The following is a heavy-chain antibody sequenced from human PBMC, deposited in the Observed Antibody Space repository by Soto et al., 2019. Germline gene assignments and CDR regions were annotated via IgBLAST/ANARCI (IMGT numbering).Heavy chain of an antibody. D-gene: IGHD3-22*01. Sequence: GGSLRLSCAAAGVTFSSYAMHWVRQAPGKGLEWVAVISYDGSNKYYADSVKGRFTISRDNSKNTLYLQMNSLRAEDTAVYYCARVPNYYDSSGYYYDYYGMDVWGQGTTVTVSS. V-gene: IGHV3-30-3*01. J-gene: IGHJ6*02. CDR3: ARVPNYYDSSGYYYDYYGMDV. CDR2: ISYDGSNK. CDR1: GVTFSSYA.